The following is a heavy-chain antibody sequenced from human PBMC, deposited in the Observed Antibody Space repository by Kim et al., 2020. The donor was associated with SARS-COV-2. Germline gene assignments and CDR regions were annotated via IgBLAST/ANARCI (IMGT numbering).Heavy chain of an antibody. V-gene: IGHV3-30-3*01. CDR1: GFTFSSYA. CDR3: ARDLLRYFDWSGVPAYYGMDV. D-gene: IGHD3-9*01. Sequence: GGSLRLSCAASGFTFSSYAMHWVRQAPGKGLEWVAVISYDGSNKYYADSVKGRFTISRDNSKNTLYLQMNSLRAEDTAVYYCARDLLRYFDWSGVPAYYGMDVWGQGTTVTVSS. CDR2: ISYDGSNK. J-gene: IGHJ6*02.